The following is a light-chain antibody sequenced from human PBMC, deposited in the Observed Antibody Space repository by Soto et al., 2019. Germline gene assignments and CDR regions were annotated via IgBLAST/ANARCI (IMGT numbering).Light chain of an antibody. Sequence: QSALTQPASVSGSPGQSITISCTGTSSDVGSYNLVSWYQQHPGKAPKLMIYEVSKRPSGVSNRFSGSKSGNTASLTISGLQAEDKADYYCCSYAGSVVFGGGTKLTVL. V-gene: IGLV2-23*02. CDR2: EVS. J-gene: IGLJ2*01. CDR3: CSYAGSVV. CDR1: SSDVGSYNL.